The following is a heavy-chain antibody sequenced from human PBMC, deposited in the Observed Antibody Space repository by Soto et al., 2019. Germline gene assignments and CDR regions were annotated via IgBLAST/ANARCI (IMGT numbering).Heavy chain of an antibody. V-gene: IGHV4-34*01. D-gene: IGHD2-2*01. Sequence: SETLSLTCAVYGGSFSGYYWSWIRQPPGKGLEWIGEINHSGSTNYNPSLKSRVTISVDTSKNQFSLKLSSVTAADTAVYYCARGRGRTSCRGSGCPRRGFDYWGQGTLVTVS. CDR2: INHSGST. CDR1: GGSFSGYY. J-gene: IGHJ4*02. CDR3: ARGRGRTSCRGSGCPRRGFDY.